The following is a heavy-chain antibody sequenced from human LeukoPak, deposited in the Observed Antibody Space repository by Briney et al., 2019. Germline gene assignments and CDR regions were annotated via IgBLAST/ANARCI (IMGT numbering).Heavy chain of an antibody. J-gene: IGHJ4*02. CDR1: GFTFSSYW. D-gene: IGHD3-22*01. CDR3: ARRVWIDSYDSSGHFDY. V-gene: IGHV3-74*01. Sequence: PGGSLRLSCAASGFTFSSYWMHWVRQAPGKGLVWVSRTNSDGSSTSYADSVKGRFTISRDNAKNTLYLQMNSLRAEDTAVYYCARRVWIDSYDSSGHFDYWGQGTLVTVSS. CDR2: TNSDGSST.